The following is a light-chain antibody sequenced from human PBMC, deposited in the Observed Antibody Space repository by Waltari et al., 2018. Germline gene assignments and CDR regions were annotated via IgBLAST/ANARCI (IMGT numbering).Light chain of an antibody. CDR1: ELGIRF. J-gene: IGLJ3*02. CDR3: QAWDRGTWGV. CDR2: PNG. Sequence: SYDLTQPPSVSVSPGQTASITCSGHELGIRFVCWYQQKPGQSPILVIYPNGRRPSGLPGRFSGSNSGNTATLTIRGTQAVDEADYYCQAWDRGTWGVFGGGTRLTVL. V-gene: IGLV3-1*01.